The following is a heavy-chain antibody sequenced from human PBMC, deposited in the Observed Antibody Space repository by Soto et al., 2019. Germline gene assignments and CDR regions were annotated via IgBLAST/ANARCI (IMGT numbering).Heavy chain of an antibody. CDR3: ASAGQQLAPYYYYYYGMDV. V-gene: IGHV1-69*13. Sequence: SVKVSCKASGGTFSSYAISWVRQAPGQGLEWMGGIIPIFGTANYAQKFQGRVTITADESTSTAYMELSSLRSEDTAVYYCASAGQQLAPYYYYYYGMDVWGQGTTVTVSS. CDR2: IIPIFGTA. D-gene: IGHD6-13*01. CDR1: GGTFSSYA. J-gene: IGHJ6*02.